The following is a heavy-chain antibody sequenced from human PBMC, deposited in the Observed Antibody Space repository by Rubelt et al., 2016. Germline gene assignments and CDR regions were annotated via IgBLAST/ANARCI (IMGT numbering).Heavy chain of an antibody. J-gene: IGHJ3*02. D-gene: IGHD6-13*01. CDR2: IWYDGSNK. Sequence: QVQLVESGGGVVQPGRSLRLSCAASGFTFSSHGMPWVRQAPGKGLAWVAVIWYDGSNKYYADSVKGRFTISRDNSKNTLYLQMNSLRAEDTAVYYCARDFQWGYSSPGDAFDIWGQGTMVTVSS. V-gene: IGHV3-33*01. CDR1: GFTFSSHG. CDR3: ARDFQWGYSSPGDAFDI.